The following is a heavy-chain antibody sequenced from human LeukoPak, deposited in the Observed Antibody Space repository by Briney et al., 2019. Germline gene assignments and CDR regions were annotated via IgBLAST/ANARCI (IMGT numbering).Heavy chain of an antibody. CDR3: ARGARGGGYN. Sequence: GGSLRLSCAASGFTFSDYYMSWIRQAPGRGLEWVSYISSSASTMYYAESVKGGFTTSRDNAKNSLYLQMNSLRVEDTAVYYCARGARGGGYNWGQGTLVTVSS. J-gene: IGHJ4*02. D-gene: IGHD5-24*01. V-gene: IGHV3-11*01. CDR1: GFTFSDYY. CDR2: ISSSASTM.